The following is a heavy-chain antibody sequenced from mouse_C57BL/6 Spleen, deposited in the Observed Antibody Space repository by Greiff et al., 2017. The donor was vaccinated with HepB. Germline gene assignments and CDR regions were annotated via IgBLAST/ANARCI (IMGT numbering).Heavy chain of an antibody. CDR3: ARSGAYYGNLYYYAMDY. CDR1: GYSFTGYY. V-gene: IGHV1-42*01. J-gene: IGHJ4*01. CDR2: INPSTGGT. D-gene: IGHD2-10*01. Sequence: VQLKQSGPELVKPGASVKISCKASGYSFTGYYMNWVKQSPEKSLEWIGEINPSTGGTTYNQKFKAKATLTVDKSSSTAYMQLKSLTSEDSAVYYCARSGAYYGNLYYYAMDYWGQGTSVTVSS.